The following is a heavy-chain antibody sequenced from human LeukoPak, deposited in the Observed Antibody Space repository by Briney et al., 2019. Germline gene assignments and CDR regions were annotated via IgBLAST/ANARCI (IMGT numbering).Heavy chain of an antibody. J-gene: IGHJ4*02. CDR1: GFTFGDYA. Sequence: GGSLRLSCTTSGFTFGDYAMSWVRQAPGKGLGWVGFIRRKDHGGTPEHAASVKGRFTISRDDSKSIAYLQMNSLKTEDTAVYFCARDSNFELDYWGQGTQVTVSS. V-gene: IGHV3-49*04. CDR3: ARDSNFELDY. CDR2: IRRKDHGGTP. D-gene: IGHD3-9*01.